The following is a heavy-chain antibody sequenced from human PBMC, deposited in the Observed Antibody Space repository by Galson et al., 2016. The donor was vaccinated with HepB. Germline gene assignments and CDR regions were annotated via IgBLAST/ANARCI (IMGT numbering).Heavy chain of an antibody. CDR3: ARQAYYYDTRGYYHRHPDY. CDR1: GASMSTYY. CDR2: IFYSGNT. V-gene: IGHV4-59*08. J-gene: IGHJ4*02. Sequence: ETLSLTCSVSGASMSTYYWSWIRQPPGKGLEWIAYIFYSGNTHYNPSLQSRLTISVDTSENQFSLNLSSVTAADTAGYYCARQAYYYDTRGYYHRHPDYWGQGTLVTVSS. D-gene: IGHD3-22*01.